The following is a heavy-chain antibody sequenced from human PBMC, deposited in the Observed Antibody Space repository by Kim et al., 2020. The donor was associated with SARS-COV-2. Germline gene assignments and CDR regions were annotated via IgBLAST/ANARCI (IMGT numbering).Heavy chain of an antibody. CDR3: ARDGHPPSIAAAGTAHNAFIF. D-gene: IGHD6-13*01. Sequence: SVKVSCKASGGTFSSYAISWVRQAPGQGLEWMGGIIPIFGTANYAQKFQGRVTITADESTSTAYMELSSLRSEDTAVYYCARDGHPPSIAAAGTAHNAFIFWAQGKRAT. J-gene: IGHJ3*01. CDR2: IIPIFGTA. CDR1: GGTFSSYA. V-gene: IGHV1-69*13.